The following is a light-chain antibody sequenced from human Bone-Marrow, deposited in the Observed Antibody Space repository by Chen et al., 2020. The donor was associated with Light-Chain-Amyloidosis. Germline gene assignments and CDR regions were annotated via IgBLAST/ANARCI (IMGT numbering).Light chain of an antibody. CDR1: RSDVGGYNF. J-gene: IGLJ3*02. CDR2: DVT. CDR3: SSYTVSSTWV. V-gene: IGLV2-14*03. Sequence: QSALTQPASVSGSPVQSITISCTGSRSDVGGYNFVSWYQQLPGKAPKLLIYDVTNRPSGVSYRFSGSKSGNTASLTVSGLQAEDEADYYCSSYTVSSTWVFGGGTKLTVL.